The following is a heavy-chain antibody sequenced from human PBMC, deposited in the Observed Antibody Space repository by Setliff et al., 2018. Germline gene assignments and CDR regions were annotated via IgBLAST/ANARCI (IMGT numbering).Heavy chain of an antibody. V-gene: IGHV4-38-2*01. Sequence: PSETLSLTCAVSGYSISSGYYWCWTRQPPGKGLEWLGSIYHSGSTYYNPSLKGRVTISVDTSKNKFSLKLTSVTAADTAVYNVAXXXXXXIAFDSGGRGXXVTX. CDR2: IYHSGST. J-gene: IGHJ4*02. CDR1: GYSISSGYY. CDR3: AXXXXXXIAFDS.